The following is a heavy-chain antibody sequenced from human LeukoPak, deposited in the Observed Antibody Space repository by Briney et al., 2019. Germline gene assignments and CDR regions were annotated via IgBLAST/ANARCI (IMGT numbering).Heavy chain of an antibody. D-gene: IGHD5-18*01. CDR2: MNPNSGNT. CDR3: ARRLTAMGSYYYYGMDV. V-gene: IGHV1-8*01. CDR1: GYTFTSYD. Sequence: ASVTVSCTASGYTFTSYDINWVRQATGQGLEWMGWMNPNSGNTGYAQKFQGRVTMTRNTSISTAYMELSSLRSEDTAVYYCARRLTAMGSYYYYGMDVWGQGTTVTVSS. J-gene: IGHJ6*02.